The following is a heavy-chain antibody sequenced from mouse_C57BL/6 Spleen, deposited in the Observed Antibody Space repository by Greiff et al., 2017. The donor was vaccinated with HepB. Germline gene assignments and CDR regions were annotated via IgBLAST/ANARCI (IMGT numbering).Heavy chain of an antibody. CDR3: TRVVPSFLDY. CDR1: GFNIKDYY. CDR2: IDPEDGDT. Sequence: EVQLQQSGAELVRPGASVKLSCTASGFNIKDYYMHWVKQRPGQGLEWIGRIDPEDGDTEYAPKFQGKATMTADTSSNTAYLQLSSLTSEDTAVYYCTRVVPSFLDYWGQGTTLTVSS. D-gene: IGHD1-1*01. V-gene: IGHV14-1*01. J-gene: IGHJ2*01.